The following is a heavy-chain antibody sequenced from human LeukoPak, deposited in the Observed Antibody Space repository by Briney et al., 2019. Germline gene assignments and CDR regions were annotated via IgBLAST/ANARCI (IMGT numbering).Heavy chain of an antibody. V-gene: IGHV3-23*01. CDR2: ISGSGANT. CDR3: AKDFRIGYSAHFDY. J-gene: IGHJ4*02. CDR1: GFTFSSYA. D-gene: IGHD2-21*01. Sequence: GGSLRLSCAASGFTFSSYAMNWVRQAPGKGLEWVSAISGSGANTYYADSVKGRFTISRDNSKNTLYLQMDSLRGEDTAVYYCAKDFRIGYSAHFDYWGQGALVTVSS.